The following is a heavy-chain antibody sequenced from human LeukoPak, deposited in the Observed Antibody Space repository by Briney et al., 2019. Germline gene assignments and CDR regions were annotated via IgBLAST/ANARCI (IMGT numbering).Heavy chain of an antibody. Sequence: EGSLRLSCAASGFTFSSYAMSWVRQAPGKGLEWVSAISVSGGSTYYADSVKGRFTISRDNSKNTLYLQMNSLRAEDTAVYYCAKVMKGSERLTMVRGVIIKTAGLYYMDVWGKGTTVTVSS. D-gene: IGHD3-10*01. CDR3: AKVMKGSERLTMVRGVIIKTAGLYYMDV. V-gene: IGHV3-23*01. CDR2: ISVSGGST. J-gene: IGHJ6*03. CDR1: GFTFSSYA.